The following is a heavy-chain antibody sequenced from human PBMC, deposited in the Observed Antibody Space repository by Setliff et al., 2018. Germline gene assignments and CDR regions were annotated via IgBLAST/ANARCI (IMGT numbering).Heavy chain of an antibody. CDR2: IYYSGST. V-gene: IGHV4-38-2*02. Sequence: SETLSLTCAVSVYSISRDCHWGWIRQPPGKGLEWIGSIYYSGSTYYNPSLKSRVTISVDTSKNQFSLKLSSVTAADTAVYYCARDRRIVGARHAFDIWGQGTMVTVSS. D-gene: IGHD1-26*01. J-gene: IGHJ3*02. CDR1: VYSISRDCH. CDR3: ARDRRIVGARHAFDI.